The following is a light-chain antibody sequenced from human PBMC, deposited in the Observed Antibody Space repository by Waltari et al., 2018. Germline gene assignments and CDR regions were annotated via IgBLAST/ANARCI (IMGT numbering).Light chain of an antibody. CDR2: AAS. CDR3: QQSYSTPRLT. CDR1: QSISNY. Sequence: DIQMTQSPPSLSASVGDRVTITCRASQSISNYLNWYQQKPEKAPKLLIYAASSLQSGVPSRFSGSGSGTDFTLTISSLQPEDFATYYCQQSYSTPRLTFGGGTKVEIK. J-gene: IGKJ4*01. V-gene: IGKV1-39*01.